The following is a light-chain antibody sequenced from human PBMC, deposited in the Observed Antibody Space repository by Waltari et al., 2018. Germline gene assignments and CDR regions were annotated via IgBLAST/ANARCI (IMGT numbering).Light chain of an antibody. CDR1: SSDVGAYNY. CDR3: SSYAGRNGVI. CDR2: DVT. Sequence: QSALTQPPSASGSPGLSVTIPCTATSSDVGAYNYVPWSQQPPGQAPTLMLSDVTQRPSGVPDRFSGSKSGNTASLTVSGLQAEDEAVYYCSSYAGRNGVIFGGGTKLTVL. V-gene: IGLV2-8*01. J-gene: IGLJ2*01.